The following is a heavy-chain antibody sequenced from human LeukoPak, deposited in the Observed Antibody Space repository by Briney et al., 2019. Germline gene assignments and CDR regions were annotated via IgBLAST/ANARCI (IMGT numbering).Heavy chain of an antibody. CDR1: GGSFSGYY. J-gene: IGHJ6*04. V-gene: IGHV4-34*01. CDR2: INHSGST. Sequence: SETLSLTCAVYGGSFSGYYWSWIRQPPGKGLEWIGEINHSGSTNYNPSLKSRVTISVDTSKNQFSLELSSVTAADTAVYYCARNRIVVVVAATRYYYYGMDVWGKGTTVTVSS. D-gene: IGHD2-15*01. CDR3: ARNRIVVVVAATRYYYYGMDV.